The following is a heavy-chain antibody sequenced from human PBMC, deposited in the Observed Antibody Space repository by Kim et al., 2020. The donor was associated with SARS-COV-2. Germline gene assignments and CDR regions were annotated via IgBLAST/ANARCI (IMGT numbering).Heavy chain of an antibody. CDR2: IYSGGST. D-gene: IGHD3-10*01. J-gene: IGHJ6*02. Sequence: GGSLRLSCAASGFTVSSNYMSWVRQAPGKGLEWVSVIYSGGSTYYADSVKGRFTISRDNSKNTLYLQMNSLRAEDTAVYYCARDLGGSGSYFHYYYYGMDVWGQGTTVTVSS. CDR1: GFTVSSNY. CDR3: ARDLGGSGSYFHYYYYGMDV. V-gene: IGHV3-53*01.